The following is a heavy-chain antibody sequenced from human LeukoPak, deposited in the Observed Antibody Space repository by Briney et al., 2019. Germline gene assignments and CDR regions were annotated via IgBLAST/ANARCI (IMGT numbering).Heavy chain of an antibody. CDR2: IYHSGST. J-gene: IGHJ4*02. CDR3: ASHSSGYYYVDY. D-gene: IGHD3-22*01. CDR1: GGSISSGGYS. Sequence: PSETLSLTCAVSGGSISSGGYSWSWIRQPPGKGLEWIGYIYHSGSTYYNPSLKSRVTISVDRSKNQFSLKLSSVTAADTAVYYCASHSSGYYYVDYWGQGTLVTVSS. V-gene: IGHV4-30-2*01.